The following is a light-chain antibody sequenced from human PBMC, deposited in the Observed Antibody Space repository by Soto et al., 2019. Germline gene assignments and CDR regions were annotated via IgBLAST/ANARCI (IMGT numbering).Light chain of an antibody. V-gene: IGLV2-14*01. CDR1: SSDVGGYNY. CDR2: AVS. Sequence: QSVLTQPASVSGSPVQSITISCTVTSSDVGGYNYVSWYQQHPGKAPKLMIYAVSNRPSGVSNRFSGSKSGNTATLTISGLQAEDEADYYCCSYTVSGTYVFGTGTKVTVL. CDR3: CSYTVSGTYV. J-gene: IGLJ1*01.